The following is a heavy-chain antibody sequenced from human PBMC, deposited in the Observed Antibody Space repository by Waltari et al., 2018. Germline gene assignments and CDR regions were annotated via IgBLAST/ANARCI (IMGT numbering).Heavy chain of an antibody. CDR3: AKGPAARTNWFDP. D-gene: IGHD2-2*01. Sequence: EVQLLESGGGLVQPGGSLRLSCAASGFTFSSYDMSWVRQAPGEGLWWCAVIGSSGRNTYYADSVKGRFTSSRDDSKNTLYLQMNSLRAEDTAVYYCAKGPAARTNWFDPWGQGTLVTVSS. CDR1: GFTFSSYD. CDR2: IGSSGRNT. J-gene: IGHJ5*02. V-gene: IGHV3-23*01.